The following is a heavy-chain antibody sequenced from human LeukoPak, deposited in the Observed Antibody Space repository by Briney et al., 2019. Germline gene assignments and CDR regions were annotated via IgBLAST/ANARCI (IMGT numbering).Heavy chain of an antibody. J-gene: IGHJ4*02. D-gene: IGHD3-16*01. CDR3: ARCWGKGHNEFDY. CDR2: IYSDGSST. CDR1: GFTFSSYW. V-gene: IGHV3-74*01. Sequence: GGSLRPSCAASGFTFSSYWMHWVRQAPGKGLVWVSRIYSDGSSTNYADSVKGRFTISRDNAKNTLCLQMNSLRAEDTAVYYCARCWGKGHNEFDYWGQGTLVTVSS.